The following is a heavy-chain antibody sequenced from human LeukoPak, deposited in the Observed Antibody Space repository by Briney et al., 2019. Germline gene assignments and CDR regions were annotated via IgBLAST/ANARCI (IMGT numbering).Heavy chain of an antibody. D-gene: IGHD4-17*01. J-gene: IGHJ4*02. V-gene: IGHV4-31*03. CDR1: GGSISSGGYY. CDR3: AREVYGDYLDY. Sequence: SQTLSLTCTVSGGSISSGGYYWSWIRQLPGKGLEWIGYIYYSGSTYYNPSLKSRVTISVDTSKNQFSLKLSSVTAADTAVYYCAREVYGDYLDYWGQGTLVTVSS. CDR2: IYYSGST.